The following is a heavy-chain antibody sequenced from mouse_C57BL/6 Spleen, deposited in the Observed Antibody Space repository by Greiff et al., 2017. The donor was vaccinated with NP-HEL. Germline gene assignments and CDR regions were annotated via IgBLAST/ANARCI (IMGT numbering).Heavy chain of an antibody. V-gene: IGHV1-53*01. CDR2: INPSNGGT. Sequence: VQLQESGTELVKPGASVKLSCKASGYTFTSYWMHWVKQRPGQGLEWIGNINPSNGGTNYNEKFKSKATLTVDKSSSTAYMQLSSLTSEDSAVYYCASLYGYDPYFDYWGQGTTLTVSS. D-gene: IGHD2-2*01. CDR3: ASLYGYDPYFDY. J-gene: IGHJ2*01. CDR1: GYTFTSYW.